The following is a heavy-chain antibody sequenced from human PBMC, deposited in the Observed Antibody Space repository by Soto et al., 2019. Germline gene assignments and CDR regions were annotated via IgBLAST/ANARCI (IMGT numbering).Heavy chain of an antibody. CDR3: ARDPEVAGVAYWYFDL. CDR2: TYYSGST. J-gene: IGHJ2*01. V-gene: IGHV4-31*03. CDR1: GGSISIGGYY. D-gene: IGHD3-16*01. Sequence: QVQLQESGPGLVKPSQTLSLTCTVSGGSISIGGYYWSWIRQHPGKGLEWIGYTYYSGSTHYKLSLKSRVTISVDTSKNKFSLKLTSVTAADTAVYYCARDPEVAGVAYWYFDLWGRGTLVTVSS.